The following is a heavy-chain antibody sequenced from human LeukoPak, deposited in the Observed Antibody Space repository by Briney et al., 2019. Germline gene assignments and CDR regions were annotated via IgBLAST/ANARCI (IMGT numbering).Heavy chain of an antibody. CDR3: ARVWFGESNWFDP. J-gene: IGHJ5*02. V-gene: IGHV3-11*01. CDR2: ISSSGSTI. CDR1: GFTFSGYY. D-gene: IGHD3-10*01. Sequence: GGSLRLSCAASGFTFSGYYMSWLRQAPGKGLEWVSYISSSGSTIYYADSVKGRFTISRDNAKNSLYLQMNSLRAEDTAVYYCARVWFGESNWFDPWGQGTLVTVSS.